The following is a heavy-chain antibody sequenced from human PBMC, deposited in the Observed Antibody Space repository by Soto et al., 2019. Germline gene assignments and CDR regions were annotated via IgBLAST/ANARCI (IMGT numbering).Heavy chain of an antibody. V-gene: IGHV6-1*01. CDR1: GDSVSSNSAA. Sequence: QVPLQQSSPGLVMPSQTLSLTCAISGDSVSSNSAAWNWIRQSPSRGLEWLGRAYYRSTRWYNSDAVSVKSRITVNPVTSKTHYSQHLNSVTPEDPAVDYCAGTTWLQGYYMDVWDKGTTVTVSS. CDR2: AYYRSTRWYN. J-gene: IGHJ6*03. CDR3: AGTTWLQGYYMDV. D-gene: IGHD1-7*01.